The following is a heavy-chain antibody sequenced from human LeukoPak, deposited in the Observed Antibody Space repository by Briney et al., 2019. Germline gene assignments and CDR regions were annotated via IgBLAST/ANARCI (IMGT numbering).Heavy chain of an antibody. D-gene: IGHD3-22*01. V-gene: IGHV3-30*02. CDR1: GFTFSSYG. CDR3: AKDYYDSSGYYDTVY. J-gene: IGHJ4*02. CDR2: IRYDGSNK. Sequence: PGGSLRLSCAASGFTFSSYGMHWVRQAPGKGLEWVAFIRYDGSNKYYADSVKGRFTISRDNSKNTLYLQMNSLRAEDTAVYYCAKDYYDSSGYYDTVYWGQGTLVTVSS.